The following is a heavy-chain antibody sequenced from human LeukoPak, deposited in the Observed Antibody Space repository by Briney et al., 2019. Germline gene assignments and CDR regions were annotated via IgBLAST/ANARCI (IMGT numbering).Heavy chain of an antibody. J-gene: IGHJ4*02. CDR2: IYHSGST. Sequence: SETLSLTCTVSGGSISSSSYYWGWIRQPPGKGLEWIGSIYHSGSTYYNPSLKSRVTISVDTSKNQFSLKLSSVTAADTAVYYCARYSSSSDYWGQGTLVTVSS. V-gene: IGHV4-39*07. CDR1: GGSISSSSYY. D-gene: IGHD6-6*01. CDR3: ARYSSSSDY.